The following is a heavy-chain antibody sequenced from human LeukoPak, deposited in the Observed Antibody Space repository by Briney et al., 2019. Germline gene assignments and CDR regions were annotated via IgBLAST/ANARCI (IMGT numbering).Heavy chain of an antibody. V-gene: IGHV3-21*01. Sequence: PGGSLRLSCAASGFTFSSYSMNWVRQAPGKGLEWVSSISSSSSYIYYADSVKGRFTISRDNAKNSPYLQMNSLRAEDTAVYYCARAGYDSSGYYDWGQGTLVTVSS. J-gene: IGHJ4*02. CDR1: GFTFSSYS. CDR2: ISSSSSYI. CDR3: ARAGYDSSGYYD. D-gene: IGHD3-22*01.